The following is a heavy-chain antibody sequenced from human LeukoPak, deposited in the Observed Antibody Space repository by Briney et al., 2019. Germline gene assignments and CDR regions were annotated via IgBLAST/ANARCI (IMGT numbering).Heavy chain of an antibody. CDR3: AKDYGSGSSRPYYFGY. J-gene: IGHJ4*02. CDR2: ISGSGGST. Sequence: GGSLRLSCAASGFTFGSYAMSWVRQAPGKGLEWVSAISGSGGSTYYADSVKGRFTISRDNSKNTLYLQMNSLRAEDTAVYYCAKDYGSGSSRPYYFGYWGQGTLVTVSS. D-gene: IGHD3-10*01. CDR1: GFTFGSYA. V-gene: IGHV3-23*01.